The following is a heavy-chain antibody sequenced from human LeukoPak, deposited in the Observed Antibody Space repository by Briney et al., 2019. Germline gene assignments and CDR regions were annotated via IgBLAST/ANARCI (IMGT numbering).Heavy chain of an antibody. CDR2: IRSKAYGGTT. V-gene: IGHV3-49*04. D-gene: IGHD3-10*01. CDR1: GFTFGDYA. J-gene: IGHJ4*02. Sequence: PGGSLRLSCTASGFTFGDYAMSWVRQAPGKGLEWVGFIRSKAYGGTTEYAASVKGRFTISRDDSKSIAYLQMNSLKTEDTAVYYCTRVLAYGSGTPTPHFDYWRQGTLVTVSS. CDR3: TRVLAYGSGTPTPHFDY.